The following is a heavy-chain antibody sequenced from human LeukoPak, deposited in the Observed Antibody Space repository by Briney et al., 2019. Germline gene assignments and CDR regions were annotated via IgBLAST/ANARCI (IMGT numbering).Heavy chain of an antibody. CDR1: GFTFSNYA. J-gene: IGHJ4*02. Sequence: GGSLRLSCAASGFTFSNYAMHWVRQAPGTALECLAHISYDESNKHYADSVKGRFTISRDNSKNSLSLQMNSLRAEDSAVYYCARVELAYSGYDYRLGYWGQGTLGTVSS. V-gene: IGHV3-30-3*01. CDR3: ARVELAYSGYDYRLGY. D-gene: IGHD5-12*01. CDR2: ISYDESNK.